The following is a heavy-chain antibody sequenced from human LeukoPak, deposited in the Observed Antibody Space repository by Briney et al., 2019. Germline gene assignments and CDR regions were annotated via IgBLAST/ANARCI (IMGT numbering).Heavy chain of an antibody. CDR1: GASISTYY. V-gene: IGHV4-59*01. D-gene: IGHD6-6*01. Sequence: SETLSLTCTVSGASISTYYWRWFRQPPGKGLEWIGWIGNIYDSESTNYNPSLRSRVTISVDTSKNQFSLKLSSVIAADTAVYYCARGGASSLSFDLWGQGTLVTVSS. CDR3: ARGGASSLSFDL. CDR2: IYDSEST. J-gene: IGHJ4*02.